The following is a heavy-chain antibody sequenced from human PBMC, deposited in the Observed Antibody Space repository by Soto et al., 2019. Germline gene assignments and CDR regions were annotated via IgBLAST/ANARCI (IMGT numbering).Heavy chain of an antibody. Sequence: SETLSLTCSVSCDSVSSGSYYWSWIRQPPGRGLEWIGFIYYSGSTNYNPSLKSRVTISVDTSKNQFSLKLSSVTAADTAVYYCARIPKYYDFWSGYLGDDAFDIWGQGTMVTVSS. V-gene: IGHV4-61*01. CDR3: ARIPKYYDFWSGYLGDDAFDI. D-gene: IGHD3-3*01. CDR2: IYYSGST. CDR1: CDSVSSGSYY. J-gene: IGHJ3*02.